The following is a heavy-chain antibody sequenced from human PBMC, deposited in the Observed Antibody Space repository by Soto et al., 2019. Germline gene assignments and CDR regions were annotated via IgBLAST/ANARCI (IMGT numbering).Heavy chain of an antibody. CDR2: IYWNDDK. CDR1: GFSLGTSGVG. V-gene: IGHV2-5*01. Sequence: QITLKESGPTLVKPTQTLTLTCTFSGFSLGTSGVGVGWIRQPPGKALEWLAFIYWNDDKRYSPSLKSRLTITKDTSKNQVVLTMTNMDPVDTATYYCAHRDRYNWNDGVWFDPWGQGALVTVSS. CDR3: AHRDRYNWNDGVWFDP. J-gene: IGHJ5*02. D-gene: IGHD1-1*01.